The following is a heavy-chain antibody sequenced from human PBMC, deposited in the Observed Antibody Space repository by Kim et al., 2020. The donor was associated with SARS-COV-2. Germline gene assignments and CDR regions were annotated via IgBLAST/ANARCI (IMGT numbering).Heavy chain of an antibody. CDR1: GGSISSYY. Sequence: SETLSLTCTVSGGSISSYYWSWIRQPPGKVLEWIGYIYYSGSTNYNPSLKSRVTISVDTSKNQFSLKLSSVTAADTAVYYCARLGYCSGGSCYRGLWVDYWGQGTLVTVSS. D-gene: IGHD2-15*01. V-gene: IGHV4-59*13. CDR2: IYYSGST. CDR3: ARLGYCSGGSCYRGLWVDY. J-gene: IGHJ4*02.